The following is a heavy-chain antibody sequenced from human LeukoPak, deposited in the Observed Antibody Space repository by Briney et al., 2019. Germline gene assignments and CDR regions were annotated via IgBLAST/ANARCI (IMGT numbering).Heavy chain of an antibody. J-gene: IGHJ5*02. Sequence: GGSLRLSCAASGFTFSSYSMNWVRQAPGKGLEWVSSISSSSSYIYYADSVKGRFTISRDNAKNSLYLQMNSLRAEDTAVYYCARAASGNWFDPWGQGTLVTVSS. V-gene: IGHV3-21*03. CDR2: ISSSSSYI. CDR1: GFTFSSYS. CDR3: ARAASGNWFDP. D-gene: IGHD3-10*01.